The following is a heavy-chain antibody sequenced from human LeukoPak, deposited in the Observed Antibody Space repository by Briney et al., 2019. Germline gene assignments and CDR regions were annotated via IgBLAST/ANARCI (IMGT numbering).Heavy chain of an antibody. D-gene: IGHD3-3*01. J-gene: IGHJ6*03. CDR3: ARDRPDYDFWSGTVMDV. V-gene: IGHV1-18*01. Sequence: ASVKVSCKAPGYTFTSYGISRVRQAPGQGLEWMGWISAYNGNTNYAQKLQGRVTMTTDTSTSTAYMELRSLRSDDTAVYYCARDRPDYDFWSGTVMDVWGKGTTVTVSS. CDR1: GYTFTSYG. CDR2: ISAYNGNT.